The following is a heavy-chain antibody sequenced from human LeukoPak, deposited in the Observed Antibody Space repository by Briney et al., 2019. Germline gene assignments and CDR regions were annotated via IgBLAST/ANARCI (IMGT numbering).Heavy chain of an antibody. J-gene: IGHJ6*02. CDR2: IIPIFGTA. CDR1: GGTFSSYA. D-gene: IGHD6-6*01. V-gene: IGHV1-69*13. CDR3: ARRSSSYYYYGMDV. Sequence: ASVKVSCKASGGTFSSYAISWVRQAPGQGLEWMGGIIPIFGTANYAQKFQGRVTITADESTSTAYMKLSSLRSEDTAVYYCARRSSSYYYYGMDVWGQGTTVTVSS.